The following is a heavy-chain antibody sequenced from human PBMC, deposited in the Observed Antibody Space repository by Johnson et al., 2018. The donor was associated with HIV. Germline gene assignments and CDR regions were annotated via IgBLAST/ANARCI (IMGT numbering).Heavy chain of an antibody. CDR3: AREVETAMVGLGNDAFDI. V-gene: IGHV3-13*01. D-gene: IGHD5-18*01. J-gene: IGHJ3*02. CDR1: GFTFSSYD. CDR2: IGTAGDT. Sequence: VQLVESGGGLVQPGGSLRLSCAASGFTFSSYDMHWVRQATGKGLEWVSAIGTAGDTYYPGSVEGRFTISRENANNSLYLQMNSLRAEDTAVYYCAREVETAMVGLGNDAFDIWGQGTMVTVSS.